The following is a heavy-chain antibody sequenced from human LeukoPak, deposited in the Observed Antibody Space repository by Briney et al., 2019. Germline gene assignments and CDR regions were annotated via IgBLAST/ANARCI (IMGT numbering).Heavy chain of an antibody. V-gene: IGHV3-66*01. D-gene: IGHD2-21*01. CDR3: ARVRIPYYFFDY. CDR1: GFTVSSNY. CDR2: IYGGGST. Sequence: GGSLRPSCAASGFTVSSNYMSWVRQAPGKGLEWVSVIYGGGSTYYADSVKGRFTISRDNSKNTLYLQMNSLRAEDTAVYYCARVRIPYYFFDYWGQGTLVTVSS. J-gene: IGHJ4*02.